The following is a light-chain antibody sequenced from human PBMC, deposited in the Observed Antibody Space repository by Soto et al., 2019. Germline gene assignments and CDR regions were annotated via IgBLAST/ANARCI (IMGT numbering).Light chain of an antibody. CDR2: GAS. J-gene: IGKJ1*01. CDR3: HQYGGSLQT. V-gene: IGKV3-20*01. Sequence: EIVLTQSPGTLSLSPGERATLSCRASQSVSNYLAWYQRKPGQAPRLLIYGASSRATGIPDRFSGSGSGTDFTFTISRLEPEDFAVYYCHQYGGSLQTFGQGTKVEIK. CDR1: QSVSNY.